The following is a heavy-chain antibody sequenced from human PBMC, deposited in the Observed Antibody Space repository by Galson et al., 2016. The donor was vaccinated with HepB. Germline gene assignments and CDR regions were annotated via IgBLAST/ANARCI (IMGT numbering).Heavy chain of an antibody. V-gene: IGHV5-51*01. Sequence: QSGADVKKPGESLKISCRASGYSFNSYWVAWVRQMPGKGLEWMGAVYPYDSDTRYSPSFQGQVTISVDMSISTAFLKWNSLNVSDTGMYYCARQVGAENWLHPWGQGTLVTVSS. CDR1: GYSFNSYW. CDR3: ARQVGAENWLHP. J-gene: IGHJ5*02. D-gene: IGHD1-26*01. CDR2: VYPYDSDT.